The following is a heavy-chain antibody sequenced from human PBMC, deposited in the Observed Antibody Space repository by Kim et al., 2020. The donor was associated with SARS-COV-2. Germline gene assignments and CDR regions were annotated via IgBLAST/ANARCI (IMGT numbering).Heavy chain of an antibody. CDR2: VSPGGGDT. CDR3: AKSAFYHDAFDI. J-gene: IGHJ3*02. CDR1: GFTFNNYA. V-gene: IGHV3-23*01. D-gene: IGHD2-2*01. Sequence: GSLRLSCTASGFTFNNYAMNWVRQAPGKGLEWVSHVSPGGGDTYYADSVKGRFTISRDNSKNTLYLQMSSLRAEDTALYYCAKSAFYHDAFDIWGQGTMITVSS.